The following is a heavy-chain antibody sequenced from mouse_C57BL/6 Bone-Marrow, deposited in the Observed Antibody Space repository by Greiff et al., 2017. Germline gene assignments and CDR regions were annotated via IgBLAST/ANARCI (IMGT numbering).Heavy chain of an antibody. CDR1: GYAFSSYW. D-gene: IGHD2-3*01. CDR3: ARTVVDGYNGNDRDD. Sequence: QVQLQQSGAELVKPGASVKISCKASGYAFSSYWMNWVKQRPGKGLEWIGQIYPGDGDTNYNGKFKGKATLTADKSSSTAYMQLSSLTSEDSAVYFCARTVVDGYNGNDRDDWGQGTSVNVSA. V-gene: IGHV1-80*01. CDR2: IYPGDGDT. J-gene: IGHJ4*01.